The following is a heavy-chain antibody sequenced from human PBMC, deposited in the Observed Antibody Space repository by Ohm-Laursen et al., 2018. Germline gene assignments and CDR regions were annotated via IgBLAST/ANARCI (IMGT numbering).Heavy chain of an antibody. Sequence: SLRLSCAASGFTFIDYDMSWIRQTPGKGLEWLSYITRGGGIIYSADSVKGRFIISRDNDEDTLYLQMNSLRAEDTAIYYCARHDSSDSPSHYYYYTMDVWGQEPTVTVSS. CDR1: GFTFIDYD. CDR3: ARHDSSDSPSHYYYYTMDV. J-gene: IGHJ6*02. V-gene: IGHV3-11*01. D-gene: IGHD3-22*01. CDR2: ITRGGGII.